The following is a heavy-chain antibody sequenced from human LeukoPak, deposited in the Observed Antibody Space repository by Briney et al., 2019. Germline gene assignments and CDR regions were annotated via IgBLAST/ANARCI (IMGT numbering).Heavy chain of an antibody. Sequence: ASVKVSCKASGYTFTSYGISWVRQAPGQGLEWMGWISAYNGNTNYAQKLQGRVTMTTDTSTSTAYMELRSLRSDDTAVYYCARDGSSFGVVVTSYYFDYWGQGTLATVSS. D-gene: IGHD2-21*02. V-gene: IGHV1-18*01. CDR1: GYTFTSYG. J-gene: IGHJ4*02. CDR3: ARDGSSFGVVVTSYYFDY. CDR2: ISAYNGNT.